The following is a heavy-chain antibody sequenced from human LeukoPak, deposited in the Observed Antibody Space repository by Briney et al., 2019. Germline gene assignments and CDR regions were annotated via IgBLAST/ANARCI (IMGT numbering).Heavy chain of an antibody. J-gene: IGHJ4*02. CDR3: ARDLRGDC. CDR1: GFTFSIYW. CDR2: MHPDGSDK. Sequence: PGGSLRLSCAASGFTFSIYWMSWVRQAPGKGLEWVANMHPDGSDKYYVDSVKGRFTISRDNAKNSLYLQMNSLGDEDTALYYCARDLRGDCWGQGTPVTVSS. V-gene: IGHV3-7*01.